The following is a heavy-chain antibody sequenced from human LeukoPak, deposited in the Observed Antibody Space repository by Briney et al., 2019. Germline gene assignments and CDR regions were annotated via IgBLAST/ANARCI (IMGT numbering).Heavy chain of an antibody. CDR3: ARHESLRIVGATTRRDYFDY. J-gene: IGHJ4*02. Sequence: PSETLSLTCIVSGGSINSRRYYWGWLRQPPGTGLEGIGNIFYSGSTYYNPSLKSRVTISVDTSKNQFSLKLSSVTAADTAVYYCARHESLRIVGATTRRDYFDYWGQGTLVTVSS. CDR1: GGSINSRRYY. CDR2: IFYSGST. V-gene: IGHV4-39*01. D-gene: IGHD1-26*01.